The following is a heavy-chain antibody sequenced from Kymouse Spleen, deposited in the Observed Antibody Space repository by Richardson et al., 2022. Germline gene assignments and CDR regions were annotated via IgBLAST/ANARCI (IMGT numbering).Heavy chain of an antibody. J-gene: IGHJ4*02. D-gene: IGHD6-19*01. V-gene: IGHV3-33*01. CDR1: GFTFSSYG. Sequence: QVQLVESGGGVVQPGRSLRLSCAASGFTFSSYGMHWVRQAPGKGLEWVAVIWYDGSNKYYADSVKGRFTISRDNSKNTLYLQMNSLRAEDTAVYYCARDQRV*QWLGRATGAREPWSPSPQ. CDR2: IWYDGSNK. CDR3: ARDQRV*QWLGRAT.